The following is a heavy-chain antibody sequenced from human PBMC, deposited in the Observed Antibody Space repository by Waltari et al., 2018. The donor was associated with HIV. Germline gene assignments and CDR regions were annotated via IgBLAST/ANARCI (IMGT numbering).Heavy chain of an antibody. CDR2: VSMCVRTI. CDR1: GFNLRHDE. V-gene: IGHV3-48*03. J-gene: IGHJ3*01. CDR3: ARDQTVFYYYDSNPDSFYF. Sequence: EVQMVESGGGLVKPGGSLSRSGAASGFNLRHDEMIWVCQGPGMGLEWFSYVSMCVRTIYYTDCVKGRFTISRDNAKNSLYLQMNSLRAEDTAVYDCARDQTVFYYYDSNPDSFYFCGQGTMVTVSS. D-gene: IGHD3-22*01.